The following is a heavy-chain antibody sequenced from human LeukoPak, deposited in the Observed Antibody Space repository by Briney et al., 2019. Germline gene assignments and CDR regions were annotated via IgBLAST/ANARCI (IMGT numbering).Heavy chain of an antibody. CDR2: IRYDGSDK. CDR1: GFNLSAYA. J-gene: IGHJ4*02. V-gene: IGHV3-30*02. CDR3: AKDASSSSSLGD. Sequence: PGGSLRLSCVASGFNLSAYAMHWARQAPGKGLEWVSLIRYDGSDKYYADSVKDRFTISRDISKNTLNLQMNSLRAEDTAVYYCAKDASSSSSLGDWGQGTLVTVSS. D-gene: IGHD6-6*01.